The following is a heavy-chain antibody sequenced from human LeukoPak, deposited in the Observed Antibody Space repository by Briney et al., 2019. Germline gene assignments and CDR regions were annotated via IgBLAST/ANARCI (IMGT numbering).Heavy chain of an antibody. V-gene: IGHV3-48*04. CDR1: GFTFSSYS. Sequence: GGSLRLSCAASGFTFSSYSMNWVRQAPGKGLEGVSYISSSSSTIYYADSVKGRFTISRDNAKNSLYLQMNSLRAEDTAVYYCARGWAVDFWGQGTLVTVSS. CDR3: ARGWAVDF. J-gene: IGHJ4*02. CDR2: ISSSSSTI. D-gene: IGHD5-24*01.